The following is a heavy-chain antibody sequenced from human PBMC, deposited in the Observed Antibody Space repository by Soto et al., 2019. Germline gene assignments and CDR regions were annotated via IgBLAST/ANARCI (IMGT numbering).Heavy chain of an antibody. CDR3: AIVGPYYDILTGYNWLDP. D-gene: IGHD3-9*01. J-gene: IGHJ5*02. CDR2: INSDGTST. Sequence: GGSLRLSCAASGFTFSSYWMHWVRQAPGKGLVWVSRINSDGTSTSYADSVKGRFTISRDNAKNTLYLQMNSLRAEDTSVYYCAIVGPYYDILTGYNWLDPWGQGTLVTVSS. CDR1: GFTFSSYW. V-gene: IGHV3-74*01.